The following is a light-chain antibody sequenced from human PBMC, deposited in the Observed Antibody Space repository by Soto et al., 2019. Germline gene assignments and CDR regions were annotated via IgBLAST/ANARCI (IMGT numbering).Light chain of an antibody. CDR1: SSDVDNGYNS. Sequence: QSALTQPASVSGSPGQSITISCTGSSSDVDNGYNSVSWYQQHPGKAPKLMIYEVRNRPSGVSNRFSGSTSGNTASLTISGLQAEDEADYYCSSYSASATAYVFGTGTTVTVL. J-gene: IGLJ1*01. CDR2: EVR. V-gene: IGLV2-14*01. CDR3: SSYSASATAYV.